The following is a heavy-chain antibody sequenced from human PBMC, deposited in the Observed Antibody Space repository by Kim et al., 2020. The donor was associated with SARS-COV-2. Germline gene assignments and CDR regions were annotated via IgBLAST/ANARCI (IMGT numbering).Heavy chain of an antibody. CDR2: IYSGATST. D-gene: IGHD4-17*01. V-gene: IGHV3-23*03. CDR1: GFTFGSYA. CDR3: AKGDGDYAAGTFDI. J-gene: IGHJ3*02. Sequence: GGSLRLSCAASGFTFGSYAMNWVRQAPGKGLEWVSVIYSGATSTYYADSVKGRFNISRDTSKNTLYLHVNSLRAEDTAVYYCAKGDGDYAAGTFDIWGRGTMVTGSS.